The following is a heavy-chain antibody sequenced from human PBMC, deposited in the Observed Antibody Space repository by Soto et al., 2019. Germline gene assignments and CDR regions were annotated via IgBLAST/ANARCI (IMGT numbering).Heavy chain of an antibody. CDR3: ARQCYDSSGYYYFELDWFDP. J-gene: IGHJ5*02. V-gene: IGHV4-39*01. CDR2: IYYSGST. CDR1: GGSISSSSYY. Sequence: SETLSLTCTVSGGSISSSSYYWGWIRQPPGKGLEWIGSIYYSGSTYYNPSLKSRVTISVDTSKNQFSLKLSSVTAADAAVYYCARQCYDSSGYYYFELDWFDPWGQGTLVTVSS. D-gene: IGHD3-22*01.